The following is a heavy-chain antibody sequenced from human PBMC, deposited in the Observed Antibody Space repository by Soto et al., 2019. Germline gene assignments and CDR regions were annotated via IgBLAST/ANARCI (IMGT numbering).Heavy chain of an antibody. V-gene: IGHV1-2*02. CDR2: INPNSGGT. D-gene: IGHD6-6*01. J-gene: IGHJ6*02. CDR1: GYPFTGYY. Sequence: GASVKVACKASGYPFTGYYMHWVRQAPGQGLEWMGWINPNSGGTNYAQKFQGRVTMTRDTSISTAYMELSRLRSDDTAVYYCARDYGEQLASYYYYGMDVWGQGTTVTVSS. CDR3: ARDYGEQLASYYYYGMDV.